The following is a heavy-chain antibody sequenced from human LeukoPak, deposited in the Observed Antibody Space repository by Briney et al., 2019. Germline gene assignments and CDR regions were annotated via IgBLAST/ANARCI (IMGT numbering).Heavy chain of an antibody. V-gene: IGHV4-59*01. J-gene: IGHJ4*02. Sequence: KSSETLSLTCAVSGGSISSSYWSWIRQLPGNGLEWIGYIYYSGDTNYNPSLESRVTISVDTSKNQFSLELTSLTAADTAMYYCTRGPSGSYGQTLYWGQGTLLTVSS. CDR3: TRGPSGSYGQTLY. D-gene: IGHD1-26*01. CDR1: GGSISSSY. CDR2: IYYSGDT.